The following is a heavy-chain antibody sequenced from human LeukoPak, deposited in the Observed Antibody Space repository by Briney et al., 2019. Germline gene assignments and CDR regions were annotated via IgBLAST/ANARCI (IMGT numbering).Heavy chain of an antibody. CDR1: GGSISSSNR. D-gene: IGHD3-10*01. Sequence: PSETLSLTCAVSGGSISSSNRWSWVRQPPGKGLEWIGEIYHSGSTNYNPSLKSRVTISVDKSKNQFSLKLSSVTAADTAVYYCARTAMVRGVIDYYGMDVWGQGTTVTVSS. CDR3: ARTAMVRGVIDYYGMDV. J-gene: IGHJ6*02. CDR2: IYHSGST. V-gene: IGHV4-4*02.